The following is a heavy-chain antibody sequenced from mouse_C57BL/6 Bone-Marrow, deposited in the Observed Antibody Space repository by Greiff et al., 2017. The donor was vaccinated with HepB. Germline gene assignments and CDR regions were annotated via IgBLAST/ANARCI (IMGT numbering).Heavy chain of an antibody. CDR3: ARRNYDYGGAWFAY. V-gene: IGHV5-6*01. D-gene: IGHD2-4*01. CDR2: ISSGGSYT. Sequence: EVQRVESGGDLVKPGGSLKLSCAASGFTFSSYGMSWVRQTPDKRLEWVATISSGGSYTYYPDSVKGRFTISRDNAKNTLYLQMSSLKSEDTAMYYCARRNYDYGGAWFAYWGQGTLVTVSA. J-gene: IGHJ3*01. CDR1: GFTFSSYG.